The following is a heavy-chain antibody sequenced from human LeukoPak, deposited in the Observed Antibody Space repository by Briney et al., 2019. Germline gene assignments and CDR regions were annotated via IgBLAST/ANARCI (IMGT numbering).Heavy chain of an antibody. J-gene: IGHJ4*02. CDR3: AFIEQLPSHGYYFDY. Sequence: GGSLRLSCAASGFTFSSYWMSWVRQAPGKGLEWVANIKQDGSEKYYVDSVKGRFTISRDNAKNSLYLQMNSLRAEDTAVYYCAFIEQLPSHGYYFDYWGQGTLVTVSS. CDR1: GFTFSSYW. V-gene: IGHV3-7*01. CDR2: IKQDGSEK. D-gene: IGHD6-13*01.